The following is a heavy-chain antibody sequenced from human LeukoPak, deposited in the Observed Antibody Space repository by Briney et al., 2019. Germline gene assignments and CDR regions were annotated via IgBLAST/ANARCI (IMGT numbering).Heavy chain of an antibody. J-gene: IGHJ4*02. Sequence: PGGSLRLSCAASGFTFSSYAMSWVRQAPGKGLEWVSAISGSGGSTYYADSVKGRFTISRDNSKNTLYLQMNSLRAEDTAVYCCANTPPGWSYCGGDCYLRNRLKNDYWGQGTLVTVSS. V-gene: IGHV3-23*01. CDR3: ANTPPGWSYCGGDCYLRNRLKNDY. D-gene: IGHD2-21*02. CDR2: ISGSGGST. CDR1: GFTFSSYA.